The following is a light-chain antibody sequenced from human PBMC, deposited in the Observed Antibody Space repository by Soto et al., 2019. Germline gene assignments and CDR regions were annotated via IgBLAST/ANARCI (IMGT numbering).Light chain of an antibody. J-gene: IGLJ2*01. Sequence: QSALTQPASVSGSPGQSITISCTGTSSGVGGYNYVSWYQQHPGKAPKVMIYDVSKRPSGISNRFSGSKSGNTASLTISGLQVEDEADYYCSSYTSGSTRVVFGGGTKVTVL. CDR1: SSGVGGYNY. V-gene: IGLV2-14*03. CDR3: SSYTSGSTRVV. CDR2: DVS.